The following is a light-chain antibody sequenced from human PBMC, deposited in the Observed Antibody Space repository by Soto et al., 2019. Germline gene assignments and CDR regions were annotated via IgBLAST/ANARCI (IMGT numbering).Light chain of an antibody. V-gene: IGKV1-12*01. CDR2: VAS. J-gene: IGKJ5*01. CDR1: QDVNRW. CDR3: HQAHSFPLT. Sequence: DIQMTQSPSSVSASVGDRVTITCRAGQDVNRWLAWYQQKPGRAPKLLIYVASTLQSGVPSRFSGSVSGTDITLTISRLQPEDFATYYCHQAHSFPLTFGQGTRLQIK.